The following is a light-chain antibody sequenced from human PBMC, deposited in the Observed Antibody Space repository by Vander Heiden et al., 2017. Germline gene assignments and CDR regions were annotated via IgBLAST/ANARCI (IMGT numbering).Light chain of an antibody. Sequence: DIVMTQSPLSMPVTPGESASISCRSSQSLLHTSGYNYLASNRESGVPDRFSGSGSGTDFTLKISRVEAEDFGLYYCMQAIQTPPTFGQGTKVEIK. CDR1: QSLLHTSGYNY. CDR3: MQAIQTPPT. V-gene: IGKV2-28*01. J-gene: IGKJ1*01.